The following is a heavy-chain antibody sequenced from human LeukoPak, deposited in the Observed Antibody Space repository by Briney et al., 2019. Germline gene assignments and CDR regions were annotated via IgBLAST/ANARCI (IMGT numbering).Heavy chain of an antibody. D-gene: IGHD4-23*01. CDR1: GFSFDRYA. V-gene: IGHV3-30*04. CDR2: ISYDETNE. CDR3: SAPVATNY. Sequence: GQSLRLSCEASGFSFDRYAMHWVRQAPGKGLEWMALISYDETNEFYADSVKGRFTISRDNSKNTLYLQMNSLKAEDTAVYYCSAPVATNYWGQGTLVTVSS. J-gene: IGHJ4*02.